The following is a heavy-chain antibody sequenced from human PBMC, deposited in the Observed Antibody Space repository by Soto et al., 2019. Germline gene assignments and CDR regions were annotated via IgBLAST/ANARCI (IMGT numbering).Heavy chain of an antibody. J-gene: IGHJ6*02. D-gene: IGHD4-17*01. CDR1: GYTFTSYA. Sequence: ASVKVSCKASGYTFTSYAMHWVRQAPGQRLEWMGWINAGNGNTKYSQKFRGRVTITRDTSASTAYMELSSLRSEDTAVYYCAREGYGDRLYYYYYYGMDVWGQGTTVTVSS. CDR3: AREGYGDRLYYYYYYGMDV. V-gene: IGHV1-3*01. CDR2: INAGNGNT.